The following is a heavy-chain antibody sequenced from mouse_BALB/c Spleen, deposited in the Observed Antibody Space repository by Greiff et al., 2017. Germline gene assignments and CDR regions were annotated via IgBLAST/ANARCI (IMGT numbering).Heavy chain of an antibody. CDR1: GYAFSSYW. CDR3: ARSNGYYLDY. Sequence: QVQLQQSGAELVRPGSSVKISCKASGYAFSSYWMNWVKQRPGQGLEWIGQIYPGDGATNYNGKFKGKATLTADKSSSTAYMQLSSLTSEDSAVYFCARSNGYYLDYWGQGTTLTVSS. J-gene: IGHJ2*01. CDR2: IYPGDGAT. V-gene: IGHV1-80*01.